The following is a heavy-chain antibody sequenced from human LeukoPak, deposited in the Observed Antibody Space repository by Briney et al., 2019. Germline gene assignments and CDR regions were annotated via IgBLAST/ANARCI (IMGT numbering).Heavy chain of an antibody. V-gene: IGHV3-21*04. CDR1: GFTFSSYN. Sequence: GGSLRLSCAASGFTFSSYNMNWVRQAPGKGLEWVSSITSSSSYIYYADSVKGRFTISRDNSENSLYLQMNSLRAEDTALYYCAKDNRVYGSGTYSYYYYYMDIWGKGTTVTVSS. CDR2: ITSSSSYI. D-gene: IGHD3-10*01. J-gene: IGHJ6*03. CDR3: AKDNRVYGSGTYSYYYYYMDI.